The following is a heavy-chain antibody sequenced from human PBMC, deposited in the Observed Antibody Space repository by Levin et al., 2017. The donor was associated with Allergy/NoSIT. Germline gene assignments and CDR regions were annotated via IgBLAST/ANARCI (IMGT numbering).Heavy chain of an antibody. J-gene: IGHJ6*02. CDR1: GFTFSNYA. Sequence: GGSLRLSCAASGFTFSNYAMHWVRQAPGKGLEWVAVTSFDGSNKYYADSVKGRFTISRDNSKNTLYLQMNSLRAEDTALYYCARDPYYYGSGSYVHHYGMDVWGQGTTVTVSS. V-gene: IGHV3-30-3*01. D-gene: IGHD3-10*01. CDR3: ARDPYYYGSGSYVHHYGMDV. CDR2: TSFDGSNK.